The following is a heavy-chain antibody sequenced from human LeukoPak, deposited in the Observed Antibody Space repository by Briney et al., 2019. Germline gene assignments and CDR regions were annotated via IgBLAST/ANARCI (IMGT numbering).Heavy chain of an antibody. Sequence: AASVKVSCKASGYTFTGYYMHWVRQAPGQGLEWMGWISAYNGNTNYAQKLQGRVTMTTDTSTSTAYMELRSLRSDDTAVYYCARRMAPFDYWGQGTLVTVSS. J-gene: IGHJ4*02. CDR2: ISAYNGNT. CDR3: ARRMAPFDY. CDR1: GYTFTGYY. D-gene: IGHD5-24*01. V-gene: IGHV1-18*04.